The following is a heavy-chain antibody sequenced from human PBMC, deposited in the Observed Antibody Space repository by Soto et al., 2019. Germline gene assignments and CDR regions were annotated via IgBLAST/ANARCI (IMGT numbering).Heavy chain of an antibody. CDR1: GGSISSSSYY. CDR3: AREEKYYYGSGVDY. D-gene: IGHD3-10*01. CDR2: IYYSGST. Sequence: PSETLSLTCTVSGGSISSSSYYWGWIRQPPGKGLEWIGSIYYSGSTYYNPSLKSRVTISVDTSKNQFSLKLSSVTAADTAVYYCAREEKYYYGSGVDYWGQGTLVTVSS. V-gene: IGHV4-39*01. J-gene: IGHJ4*02.